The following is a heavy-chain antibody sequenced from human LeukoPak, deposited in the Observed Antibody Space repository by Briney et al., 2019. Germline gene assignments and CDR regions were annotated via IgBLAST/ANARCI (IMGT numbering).Heavy chain of an antibody. J-gene: IGHJ5*02. CDR3: ARWVAAAGPTGYWFDP. CDR2: IYYSGIS. Sequence: PSETLSLTCIVPGGSISSYYSSWIRHPPREGLEWIGYIYYSGISNYNPSLKSRVTISVDTSKNQFSLKLSSVTAADTAVYYCARWVAAAGPTGYWFDPWGQGTLVTVSS. CDR1: GGSISSYY. D-gene: IGHD6-13*01. V-gene: IGHV4-59*01.